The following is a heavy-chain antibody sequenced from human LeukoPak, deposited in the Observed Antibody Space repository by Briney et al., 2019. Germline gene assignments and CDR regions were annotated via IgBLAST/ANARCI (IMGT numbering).Heavy chain of an antibody. CDR2: INSDGSIT. Sequence: PGGSLRLSCAASGFTFSSYAMSWVRQAPGKGLMWVSHINSDGSITNYADSVKGRFTISRDNAKSTLYLQMNSLRAEDTAVYYCAREVTTLAYYGMDVWGQGTTVTVSS. CDR3: AREVTTLAYYGMDV. D-gene: IGHD4-17*01. J-gene: IGHJ6*02. CDR1: GFTFSSYA. V-gene: IGHV3-74*01.